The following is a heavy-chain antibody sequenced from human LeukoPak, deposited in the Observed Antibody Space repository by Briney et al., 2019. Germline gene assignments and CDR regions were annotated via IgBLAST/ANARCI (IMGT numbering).Heavy chain of an antibody. CDR3: ARCRYDFWSGYIGALHRFDY. V-gene: IGHV4-39*01. Sequence: PSETLSLTCTVSGGSISSSSYYWGWIRQPPGKGLEWVGSIYYSGSTYYNPSLKSRVTISVDTSKNQFSLKLSSVTAADTAVYYCARCRYDFWSGYIGALHRFDYWGQGTLVTVSS. CDR2: IYYSGST. J-gene: IGHJ4*02. D-gene: IGHD3-3*01. CDR1: GGSISSSSYY.